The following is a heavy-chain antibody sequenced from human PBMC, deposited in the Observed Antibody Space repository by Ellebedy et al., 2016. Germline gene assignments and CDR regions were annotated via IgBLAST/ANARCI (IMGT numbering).Heavy chain of an antibody. D-gene: IGHD6-19*01. CDR1: GGTFSSYA. Sequence: SVKVSCXASGGTFSSYAISWVRQAPGQGLEWMGGIIPIFGTANYAQKFQGRVTITADESTSTAYMELSSLRSEDTAVYYCASTAKWLVQYNWFDPWGQGTLVTVSS. CDR2: IIPIFGTA. V-gene: IGHV1-69*13. CDR3: ASTAKWLVQYNWFDP. J-gene: IGHJ5*02.